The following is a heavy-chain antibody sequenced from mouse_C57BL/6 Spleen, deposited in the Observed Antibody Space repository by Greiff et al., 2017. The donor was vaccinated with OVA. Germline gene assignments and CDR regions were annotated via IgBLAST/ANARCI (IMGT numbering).Heavy chain of an antibody. V-gene: IGHV1-64*01. Sequence: QVQLQQPGAELVKPGASVKLSCKASGYTFTSYWMHWVKQRPGQGLEWIGMIHPNSGSTNYNEKFKSKATLTVAKSSSTAYMQLSSLTSEDSAVYYCAKPPPSTVVAPHRYFDVWGTGTTVTVSS. J-gene: IGHJ1*03. CDR3: AKPPPSTVVAPHRYFDV. CDR1: GYTFTSYW. CDR2: IHPNSGST. D-gene: IGHD1-1*01.